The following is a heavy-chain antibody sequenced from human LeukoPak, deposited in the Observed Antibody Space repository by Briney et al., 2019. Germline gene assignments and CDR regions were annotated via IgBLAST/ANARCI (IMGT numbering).Heavy chain of an antibody. D-gene: IGHD5/OR15-5a*01. CDR3: ARSSVKGFDP. Sequence: GGPLKISCKGSGYSFTNYWIGWVRQMPGKGLEWMGIIFPGDSHTRYSPSFQGQVTMSADKSISTAYLQWSSLRASDTAMYYCARSSVKGFDPWGQGTLVTVSS. V-gene: IGHV5-51*01. CDR2: IFPGDSHT. J-gene: IGHJ5*02. CDR1: GYSFTNYW.